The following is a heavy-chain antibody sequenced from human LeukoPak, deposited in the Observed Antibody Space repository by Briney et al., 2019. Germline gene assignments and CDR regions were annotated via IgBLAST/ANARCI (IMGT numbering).Heavy chain of an antibody. CDR2: IYYSGSS. CDR3: AREYYDSSGRKHAFDI. CDR1: GVSISSSPYH. D-gene: IGHD3-22*01. V-gene: IGHV4-39*01. Sequence: SETLSLTCSVSGVSISSSPYHWGWIRQPPGKGLEWIGSIYYSGSSYSNPSLQSRVTMSIDTAKNQFSLKLSSVTAADTAVYNCAREYYDSSGRKHAFDIWGQGTMVTVSS. J-gene: IGHJ3*02.